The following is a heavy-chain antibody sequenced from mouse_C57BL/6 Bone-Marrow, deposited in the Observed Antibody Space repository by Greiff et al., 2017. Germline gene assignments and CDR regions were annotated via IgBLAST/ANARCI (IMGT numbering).Heavy chain of an antibody. CDR1: GFTFSSYA. Sequence: EVKLVESGGGLVKPGGSLKLSCAASGFTFSSYAMSWVRQTPEKRLEWVATISDGGSYTYYPDNVKGRFTISRDNAKYNLYLQMSHLKSEDTAMYYCASDATAVVATDWGQGTTLTVSS. D-gene: IGHD1-1*01. CDR2: ISDGGSYT. CDR3: ASDATAVVATD. J-gene: IGHJ2*01. V-gene: IGHV5-4*03.